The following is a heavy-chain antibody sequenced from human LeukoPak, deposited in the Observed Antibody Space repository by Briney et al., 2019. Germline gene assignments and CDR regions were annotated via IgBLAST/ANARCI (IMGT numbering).Heavy chain of an antibody. CDR3: ARHSIVSSDFDY. V-gene: IGHV4-39*07. CDR2: IYYSGRT. D-gene: IGHD6-6*01. J-gene: IGHJ4*02. Sequence: SETLSLTCTVSGGSISIGTFYWGWIRQPPGKGLEWIGSIYYSGRTYYNPSFKSRLTMSVDTSKNQFSLKLTSVTAADTAVYSCARHSIVSSDFDYWGQGTLVTVSS. CDR1: GGSISIGTFY.